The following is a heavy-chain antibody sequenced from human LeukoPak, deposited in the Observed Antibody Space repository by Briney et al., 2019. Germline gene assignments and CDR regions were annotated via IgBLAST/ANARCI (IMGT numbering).Heavy chain of an antibody. D-gene: IGHD3-10*01. Sequence: PGGSLRLSCAPSEFSVSSNYMTWVRQAPGKGLECVSIIHSGGTTYYADSVRGRFTISRDNSKNTLYLQMDRLRVEDTAIYYCARKSDSLMLRGGDCWGQGTLVTVSS. CDR3: ARKSDSLMLRGGDC. CDR1: EFSVSSNY. V-gene: IGHV3-66*01. J-gene: IGHJ4*02. CDR2: IHSGGTT.